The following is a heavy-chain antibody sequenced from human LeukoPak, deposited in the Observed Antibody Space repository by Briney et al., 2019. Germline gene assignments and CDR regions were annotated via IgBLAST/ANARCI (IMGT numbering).Heavy chain of an antibody. CDR2: ISDTGGVR. J-gene: IGHJ3*02. CDR1: GFTFSRYA. CDR3: AARTGGDAYDI. Sequence: GGSLRLSCAAAGFTFSRYAMTWVRQAPGKGLDYVSSISDTGGVRDYADSVKGRFTISRDSSMETLYLQMTSLRVEDTAVYYCAARTGGDAYDIWGQGTMVTVSS. V-gene: IGHV3-23*01.